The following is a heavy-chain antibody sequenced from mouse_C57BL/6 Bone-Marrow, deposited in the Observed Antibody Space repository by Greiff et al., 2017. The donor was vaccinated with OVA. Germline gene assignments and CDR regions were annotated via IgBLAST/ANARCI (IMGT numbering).Heavy chain of an antibody. J-gene: IGHJ3*01. Sequence: EVQGVESGAELVRPGASVKLSCTASGFNIKDDYMHWVKQRPEQGLEWIGWIDPENGDTEYASKFQGKATITADTSSNTAYLQLSSLTSEDTAVYYCTTLWLLRGAWFAYWGQGTLVTVSA. V-gene: IGHV14-4*01. D-gene: IGHD2-3*01. CDR2: IDPENGDT. CDR1: GFNIKDDY. CDR3: TTLWLLRGAWFAY.